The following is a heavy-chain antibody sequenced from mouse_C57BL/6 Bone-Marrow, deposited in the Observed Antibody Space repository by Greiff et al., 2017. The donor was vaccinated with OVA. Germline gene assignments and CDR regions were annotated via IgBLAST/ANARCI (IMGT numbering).Heavy chain of an antibody. J-gene: IGHJ2*01. CDR2: IDPENGDT. D-gene: IGHD1-2*01. CDR3: TTGYTPDY. CDR1: GFNIKDDY. Sequence: VQLQQSGAELVRPGASVKLSCTASGFNIKDDYMHWVKQRPEQGLEWIGWIDPENGDTEYASKFQGKATITADTSSNTAYLQLSSLTSEDTAVYYCTTGYTPDYWGHGTTLTVSS. V-gene: IGHV14-4*01.